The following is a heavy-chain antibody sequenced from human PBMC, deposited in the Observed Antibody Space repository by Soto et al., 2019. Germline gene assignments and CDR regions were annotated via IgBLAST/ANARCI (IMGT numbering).Heavy chain of an antibody. J-gene: IGHJ4*02. Sequence: QLQLQESGPGLVKPSETLSLTCTVSGGSISSSSYYWGWIRQPPGKGLEWIGSIYYSGSTYYNPSLKSRVTISVDTSKNQSSLKLSSVTAADTAVYYCARLYYGSGSYDYWGQGTLVTVSS. D-gene: IGHD3-10*01. CDR3: ARLYYGSGSYDY. CDR1: GGSISSSSYY. CDR2: IYYSGST. V-gene: IGHV4-39*01.